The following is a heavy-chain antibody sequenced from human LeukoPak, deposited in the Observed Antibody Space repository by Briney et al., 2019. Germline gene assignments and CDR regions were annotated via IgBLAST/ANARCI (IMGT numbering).Heavy chain of an antibody. Sequence: KPSETLSLTCAVYGGSFSGYYWSWIRQPPGKGLEWIGEINHSGSANYNPSLKSRVTISVDTSKNQFSLKLSSVTAADTAVYYCATVIAAAGTSWFDPWGQGTLVTVSS. D-gene: IGHD6-13*01. J-gene: IGHJ5*02. CDR3: ATVIAAAGTSWFDP. CDR2: INHSGSA. CDR1: GGSFSGYY. V-gene: IGHV4-34*01.